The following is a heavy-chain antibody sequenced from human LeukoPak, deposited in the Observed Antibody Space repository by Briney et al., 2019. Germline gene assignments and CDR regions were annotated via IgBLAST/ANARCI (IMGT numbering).Heavy chain of an antibody. CDR2: IIPIFGTA. J-gene: IGHJ4*02. CDR3: ARTLYCSSTSCYSRGYYDL. Sequence: ASVKVSCKASGGTFSSYAISWVRQAPGQGLEWMGGIIPIFGTANYAQKFQGRVTITADESTSTAYMELSSLRSEDTAVYYCARTLYCSSTSCYSRGYYDLWGQETLVTVSS. CDR1: GGTFSSYA. D-gene: IGHD2-2*01. V-gene: IGHV1-69*01.